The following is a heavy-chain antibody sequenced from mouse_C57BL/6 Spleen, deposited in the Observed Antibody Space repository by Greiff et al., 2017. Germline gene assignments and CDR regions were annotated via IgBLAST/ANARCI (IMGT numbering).Heavy chain of an antibody. CDR3: ARGGTTVVVDFYY. V-gene: IGHV1-42*01. CDR2: INPSTGGT. Sequence: VQLQQSGPELVKPGASVKISCKASGYSFPGYYMNWVKQSPDKSLEWIGEINPSTGGTTYNQKFKAKATLTVDKSSSTAYMQLKSLTSEDSAVYYCARGGTTVVVDFYYCGQSTTLTVSS. CDR1: GYSFPGYY. D-gene: IGHD1-1*01. J-gene: IGHJ2*01.